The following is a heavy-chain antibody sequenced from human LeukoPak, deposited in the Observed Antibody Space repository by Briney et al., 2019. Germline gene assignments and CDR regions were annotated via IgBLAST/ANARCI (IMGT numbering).Heavy chain of an antibody. D-gene: IGHD3-22*01. CDR2: ISAYNGNT. J-gene: IGHJ4*02. V-gene: IGHV1-18*01. CDR3: ARAQSDYYDSSGYDY. Sequence: ASVKVSCKASGYTFTSYGIGWVRQAPGQGLEWMGWISAYNGNTNYAQKLQGRVTMTTDTSTSTAYMELRSLRSDDTAVYYCARAQSDYYDSSGYDYWGQGTLVTVSS. CDR1: GYTFTSYG.